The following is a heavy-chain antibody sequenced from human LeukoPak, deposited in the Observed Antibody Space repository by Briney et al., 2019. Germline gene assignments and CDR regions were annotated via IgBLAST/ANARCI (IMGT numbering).Heavy chain of an antibody. D-gene: IGHD3-22*01. V-gene: IGHV4-30-4*08. Sequence: SETLSLTCTVSGGSISSGDYYWCWLRQPPGKGLEWIGYIYYSGSTYYNPSLKSHVTISVYTSKNHFSLKLSSVTAADTTVYYCASTADYYDSSGYSDYWGQGTLVTVSS. J-gene: IGHJ4*02. CDR1: GGSISSGDYY. CDR2: IYYSGST. CDR3: ASTADYYDSSGYSDY.